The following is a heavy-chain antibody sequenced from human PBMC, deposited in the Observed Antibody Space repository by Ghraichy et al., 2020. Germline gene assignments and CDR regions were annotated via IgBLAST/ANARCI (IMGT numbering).Heavy chain of an antibody. J-gene: IGHJ3*01. CDR2: IYYSEST. D-gene: IGHD3-3*01. CDR3: ARAPRWNSYYGAFDF. V-gene: IGHV4-61*01. CDR1: GDSVNSGSYY. Sequence: SETLSLTCRVSGDSVNSGSYYWNWIRQPPGKGLEWIGFIYYSESTNYNPSLKSRVTISVDTSKNQFSLNLRSVTAADTAVYYCARAPRWNSYYGAFDFWGQGTKVTVSS.